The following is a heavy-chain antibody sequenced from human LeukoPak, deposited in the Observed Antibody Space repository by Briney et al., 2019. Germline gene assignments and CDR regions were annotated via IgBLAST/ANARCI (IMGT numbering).Heavy chain of an antibody. CDR1: GDSMSSSHYC. V-gene: IGHV4-39*07. CDR3: ASDRSGYYYVDY. Sequence: SETLSLTCTVSGDSMSSSHYCWGWIRQPPGKGLEWIGNIYHTGSTYYNPSLKSRVTISVDTSKNQFSLKLSSVTAADTAVYFCASDRSGYYYVDYWGQGTLVTVSS. CDR2: IYHTGST. D-gene: IGHD3-22*01. J-gene: IGHJ4*02.